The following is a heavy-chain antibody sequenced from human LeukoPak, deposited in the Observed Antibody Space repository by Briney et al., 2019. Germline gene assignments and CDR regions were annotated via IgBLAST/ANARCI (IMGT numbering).Heavy chain of an antibody. Sequence: SQTLSLTCTVSGGSISSGSYYWSWIRQPAGKGLEWIGRIYTSGSTNYNPSLKSRVTISVDTSKNQFSLKLSSVTAADTAVYYCAREQIWSGYYSNTFDYWGQGTLVTVSS. CDR1: GGSISSGSYY. D-gene: IGHD3-3*01. CDR2: IYTSGST. J-gene: IGHJ4*02. V-gene: IGHV4-61*02. CDR3: AREQIWSGYYSNTFDY.